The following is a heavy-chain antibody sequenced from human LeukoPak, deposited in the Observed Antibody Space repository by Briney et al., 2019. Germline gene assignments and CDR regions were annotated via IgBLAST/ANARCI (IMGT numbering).Heavy chain of an antibody. CDR1: GYTFNGYY. Sequence: ASVKVSCKASGYTFNGYYMHWVRQAPGQGLEWMGGINPNSGGTNYAQKFQGRVTMTRDTSISTAYMELSRLRSDDTAVYYCARPPTVRGVHFDYWGQGTLVTVSS. J-gene: IGHJ4*02. CDR2: INPNSGGT. CDR3: ARPPTVRGVHFDY. D-gene: IGHD3-10*01. V-gene: IGHV1-2*02.